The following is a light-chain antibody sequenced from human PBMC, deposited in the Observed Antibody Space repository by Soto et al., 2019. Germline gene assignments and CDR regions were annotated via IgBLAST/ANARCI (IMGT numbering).Light chain of an antibody. V-gene: IGKV3-20*01. J-gene: IGKJ1*01. Sequence: DIVLTQSPGTLSLSPGERASLSCRASQSLSGYLAWYQQRPGQAPRLLIYTTSNRATDIPDRFSGSGSGTDFTLTISRLEHEDFAVYYCQQYGSSPWTFGQGTKVEIK. CDR3: QQYGSSPWT. CDR1: QSLSGY. CDR2: TTS.